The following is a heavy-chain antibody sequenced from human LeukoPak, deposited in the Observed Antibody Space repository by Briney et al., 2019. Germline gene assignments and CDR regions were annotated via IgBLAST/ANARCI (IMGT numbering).Heavy chain of an antibody. CDR3: ATGRDSYCSGGSCYDY. Sequence: ASVTVSCKVSGHTLTQLSMYWVRQPPGKGLEWLGGFDREDGETFFPEKVQGRVTMTEDTSTDTAYMELSSLRSEDTAVYYCATGRDSYCSGGSCYDYWGQGTLVTVSS. D-gene: IGHD2-15*01. J-gene: IGHJ4*02. V-gene: IGHV1-24*01. CDR1: GHTLTQLS. CDR2: FDREDGET.